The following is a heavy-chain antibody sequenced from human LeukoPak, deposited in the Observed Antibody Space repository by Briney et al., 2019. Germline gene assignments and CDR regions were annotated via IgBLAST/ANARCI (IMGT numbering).Heavy chain of an antibody. D-gene: IGHD4/OR15-4a*01. CDR2: ISYDASNQ. V-gene: IGHV3-30-3*01. J-gene: IGHJ4*02. Sequence: GGSLRLSCTASGFTFSTYAIHWVRQAPGKGLEWVAVISYDASNQYYADSVKGRFTISRDNAKNSLYLQMNSLRAEDTAVYYCAREVPFDYWGQGTLVTVSS. CDR1: GFTFSTYA. CDR3: AREVPFDY.